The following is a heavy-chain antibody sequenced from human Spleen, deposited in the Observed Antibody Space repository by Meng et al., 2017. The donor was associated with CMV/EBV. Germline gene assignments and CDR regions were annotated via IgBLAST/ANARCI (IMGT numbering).Heavy chain of an antibody. CDR1: GFSLSPPNWV. CDR2: IYWDDDK. J-gene: IGHJ4*02. Sequence: GFSLSPPNWVVCCIRQPPGNALEWLALIYWDDDKRYNSTLKSRLTITKDTSKNQVVLKLANLDPLDTATYYCARRPTVAEGIYYFDYWGQGTLVTVSS. CDR3: ARRPTVAEGIYYFDY. D-gene: IGHD4-11*01. V-gene: IGHV2-5*02.